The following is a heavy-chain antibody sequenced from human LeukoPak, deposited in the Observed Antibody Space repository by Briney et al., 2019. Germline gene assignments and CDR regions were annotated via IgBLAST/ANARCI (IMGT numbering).Heavy chain of an antibody. J-gene: IGHJ4*02. V-gene: IGHV3-48*03. D-gene: IGHD1-7*01. CDR1: GFTFSSSE. Sequence: PGGSLRLSCAASGFTFSSSEMNWVRQAPGKGLEWVSYISRSGSTIYYADSVKGRFTISRDNAKNSMYLQMNSLRVEDTAVYYCARGNGNYRYYFDYWGQGTLVTVSS. CDR3: ARGNGNYRYYFDY. CDR2: ISRSGSTI.